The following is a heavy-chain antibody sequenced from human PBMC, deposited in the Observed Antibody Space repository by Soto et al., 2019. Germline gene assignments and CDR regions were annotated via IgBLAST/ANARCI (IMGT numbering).Heavy chain of an antibody. V-gene: IGHV3-9*01. CDR3: AKSDY. CDR1: GFTFDDYA. J-gene: IGHJ4*02. CDR2: ISWNSGSI. Sequence: GGSLRLSCAASGFTFDDYAMHWVRQAPGKGLEWVSGISWNSGSIGYADSVKGRFTISRDNAKNSLYLQMNSLRAEDTALYYCAKSDYWGQGTLVTVSS.